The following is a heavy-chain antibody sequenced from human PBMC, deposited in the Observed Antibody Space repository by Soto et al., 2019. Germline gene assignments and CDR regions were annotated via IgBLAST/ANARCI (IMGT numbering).Heavy chain of an antibody. Sequence: ASVKVSCKASGYTFTSYYMHWVRQAPGQGLEWMGIINPSGGSTSYAQKFQGRVTMTRDTSTSTVYMELSSLRSEDTAVYYCARERDGYNRYYYGMDVWGQGTTVTVSS. D-gene: IGHD5-12*01. V-gene: IGHV1-46*01. CDR3: ARERDGYNRYYYGMDV. J-gene: IGHJ6*02. CDR1: GYTFTSYY. CDR2: INPSGGST.